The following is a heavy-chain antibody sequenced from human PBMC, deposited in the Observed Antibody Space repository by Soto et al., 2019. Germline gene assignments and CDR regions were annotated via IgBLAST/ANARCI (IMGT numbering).Heavy chain of an antibody. CDR3: ARDGTILWFGEDNWFDP. CDR1: GYTFTSYA. V-gene: IGHV1-3*01. D-gene: IGHD3-10*01. J-gene: IGHJ5*02. CDR2: INAGNGNT. Sequence: ASVKVSCKASGYTFTSYAMHWVRQAPGQRLEWMGWINAGNGNTKYSQKFQGRVTITRDTSASTAYMELSSLRSEDTAVYYCARDGTILWFGEDNWFDPWGQGTLVTV.